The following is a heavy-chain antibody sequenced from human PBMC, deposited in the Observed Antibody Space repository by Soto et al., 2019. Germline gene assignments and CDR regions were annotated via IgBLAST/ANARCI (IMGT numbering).Heavy chain of an antibody. CDR1: GGSISSYY. CDR3: ARLEKAFDY. CDR2: IYYSGST. V-gene: IGHV4-59*08. Sequence: QVQLQESGPGLVKPSETLSLTCTVSGGSISSYYWSWIRQPPGKGLEWIGYIYYSGSTNYNPSLKSRVTISVDTSKNQFSLKLSSVTAADTAVYYCARLEKAFDYWGQGTLVTVPS. J-gene: IGHJ4*02.